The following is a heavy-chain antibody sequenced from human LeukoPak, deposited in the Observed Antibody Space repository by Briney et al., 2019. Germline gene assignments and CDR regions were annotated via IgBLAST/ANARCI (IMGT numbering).Heavy chain of an antibody. CDR3: ARTPLGYCSSTSCYMFSN. D-gene: IGHD2-2*02. Sequence: GESLKISCKGSGCSFTSYWIGWVRQMPGKGLEWMGIIYPGDSDTRYSPSFQGQVTISADKSISTAYLQWSSLKAPDTAMYYCARTPLGYCSSTSCYMFSNWGQGTLVTVSS. J-gene: IGHJ4*02. CDR1: GCSFTSYW. V-gene: IGHV5-51*01. CDR2: IYPGDSDT.